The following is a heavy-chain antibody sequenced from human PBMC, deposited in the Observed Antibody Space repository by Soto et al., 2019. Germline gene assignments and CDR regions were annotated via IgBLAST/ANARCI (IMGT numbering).Heavy chain of an antibody. J-gene: IGHJ4*02. CDR2: ISSSSSYI. CDR3: ARDLAVAGFDY. Sequence: EVQLVESGGGLVKPGGSLSLSCAASGFTFSSYSMNWVRQAPGKGLEWVSSISSSSSYIYYADSVKGRFTISRDNAKNSLYLQMNSLRAEDTAVYYCARDLAVAGFDYWGQGTLVTVSS. CDR1: GFTFSSYS. V-gene: IGHV3-21*01. D-gene: IGHD6-19*01.